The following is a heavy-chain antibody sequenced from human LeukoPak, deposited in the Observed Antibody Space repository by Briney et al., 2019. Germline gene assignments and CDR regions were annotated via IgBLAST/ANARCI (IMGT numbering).Heavy chain of an antibody. D-gene: IGHD2-2*01. V-gene: IGHV1-18*01. CDR2: ISAYNGNT. CDR3: ARSPTGYCSSTSYYEISWFDP. CDR1: GYTFTSYG. J-gene: IGHJ5*02. Sequence: ASVKVSCKASGYTFTSYGISWVRQAPGQGLEWMGWISAYNGNTNYAQKLQGRVTMTTDTSTSTAYMELRSLRSDDTAVYYCARSPTGYCSSTSYYEISWFDPWGQGTLVTVSS.